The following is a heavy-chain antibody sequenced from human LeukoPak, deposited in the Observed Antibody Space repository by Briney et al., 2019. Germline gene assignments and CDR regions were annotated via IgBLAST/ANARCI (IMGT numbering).Heavy chain of an antibody. Sequence: QAWGSLRLSCVVSGFTFRSHAMSWVRQAPGKGLEWVSGINDRGDIVYYADSAKGRFTISRDNSKNTLYLQMTTLRAEDTAVYYCAKPLMVRGDQRDYWGQGTLVTVPS. CDR3: AKPLMVRGDQRDY. V-gene: IGHV3-23*01. CDR1: GFTFRSHA. J-gene: IGHJ4*02. CDR2: INDRGDIV. D-gene: IGHD3-10*01.